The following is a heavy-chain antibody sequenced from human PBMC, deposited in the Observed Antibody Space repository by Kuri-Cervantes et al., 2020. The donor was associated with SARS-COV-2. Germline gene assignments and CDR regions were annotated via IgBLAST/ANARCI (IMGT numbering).Heavy chain of an antibody. V-gene: IGHV2-70*11. CDR1: GFSLTTSGMC. CDR3: ARIQATTVIADY. Sequence: SGPTLVKPTQTLTLTCTFSGFSLTTSGMCVSWIRQPPGKALEWLARIDWDDDKYYNTSLKTGLTISKDTSKNQVVLTMTNMDPVDTATYYCARIQATTVIADYWGQGTLVTVSS. J-gene: IGHJ4*02. D-gene: IGHD4-11*01. CDR2: IDWDDDK.